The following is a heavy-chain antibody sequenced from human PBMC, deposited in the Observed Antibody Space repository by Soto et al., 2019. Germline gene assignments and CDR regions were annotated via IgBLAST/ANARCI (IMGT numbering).Heavy chain of an antibody. Sequence: ASVKVSCKASGYTFTSYGISWVRQAPGQGLEWMGWISAYNGNTNYAQKLQGRVTMTTDTSTSTAYMELRSLRSDDTAVYYCARDRGYYYDSSGYPADYWGQGTLVTVSS. V-gene: IGHV1-18*01. CDR3: ARDRGYYYDSSGYPADY. CDR2: ISAYNGNT. J-gene: IGHJ4*02. CDR1: GYTFTSYG. D-gene: IGHD3-22*01.